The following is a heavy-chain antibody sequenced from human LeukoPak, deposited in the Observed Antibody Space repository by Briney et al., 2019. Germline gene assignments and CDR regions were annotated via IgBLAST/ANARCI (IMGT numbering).Heavy chain of an antibody. CDR3: ARAGVLLWFGEGGGFDY. D-gene: IGHD3-10*01. J-gene: IGHJ4*02. CDR1: GYTFTSYG. V-gene: IGHV1-18*01. CDR2: ISAYNGNT. Sequence: ASVKVSCKASGYTFTSYGISWVRQAPGQGLEWMGWISAYNGNTNYAQKLQGRVTMTTDTSTSTAYMELRSLRSDDTAVYYCARAGVLLWFGEGGGFDYWGQGTLVTVSS.